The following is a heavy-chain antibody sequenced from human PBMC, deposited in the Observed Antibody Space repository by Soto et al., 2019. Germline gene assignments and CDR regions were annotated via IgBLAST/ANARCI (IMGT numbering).Heavy chain of an antibody. Sequence: PSETLSLTCAVYGGSFSGYYWSWIRQPPGKGLEWIGEINHSGSTNYNPSLKSRANISVDTSKNQFSLKLSSVTAADTAVYYCARGKTGTTSSGPFDYWGQGTLXTVSS. CDR1: GGSFSGYY. J-gene: IGHJ4*02. V-gene: IGHV4-34*01. D-gene: IGHD1-7*01. CDR3: ARGKTGTTSSGPFDY. CDR2: INHSGST.